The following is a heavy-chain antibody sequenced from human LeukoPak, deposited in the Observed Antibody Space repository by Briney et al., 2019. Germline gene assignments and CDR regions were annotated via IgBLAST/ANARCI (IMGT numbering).Heavy chain of an antibody. CDR2: IIPIFGTA. CDR3: ARFPIYCSGGSCYGPDYYYGMDV. D-gene: IGHD2-15*01. V-gene: IGHV1-69*01. Sequence: ASVKVSCKASGGTFSSYAISWVRQAPGQGLEWMGGIIPIFGTANYAQKFQGRVTITADESTSTAYMELSSLRSEDTAVYYCARFPIYCSGGSCYGPDYYYGMDVWGQGTTVTVSS. J-gene: IGHJ6*02. CDR1: GGTFSSYA.